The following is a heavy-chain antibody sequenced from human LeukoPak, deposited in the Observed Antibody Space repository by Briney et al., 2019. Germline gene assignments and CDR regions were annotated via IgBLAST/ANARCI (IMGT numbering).Heavy chain of an antibody. Sequence: PGGSLRLSCASSAFNFTAYWMHWVRQDPRQGLLWVARINSDGTTTNYADSVKGRFTISRVNAKNTLFLQMNSLRAEDTAVYFCAVSNCGYGPWGQGALVTVSS. J-gene: IGHJ5*02. CDR1: AFNFTAYW. CDR2: INSDGTTT. D-gene: IGHD5-12*01. V-gene: IGHV3-74*01. CDR3: AVSNCGYGP.